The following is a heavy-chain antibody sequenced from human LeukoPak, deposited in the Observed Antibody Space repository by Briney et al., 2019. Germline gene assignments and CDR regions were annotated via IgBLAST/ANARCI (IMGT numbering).Heavy chain of an antibody. J-gene: IGHJ3*02. CDR1: GFTFSSYS. Sequence: GGSLRLSCAASGFTFSSYSMNWVRQAPGKGLVWVSSISSSSSYIYYADSVKGRFTISRDNAKNSLYLQMNSLRAEDTAVYYCARDARSGSGSYSAFDIWGQGTMVTVSS. CDR2: ISSSSSYI. D-gene: IGHD1-26*01. V-gene: IGHV3-21*01. CDR3: ARDARSGSGSYSAFDI.